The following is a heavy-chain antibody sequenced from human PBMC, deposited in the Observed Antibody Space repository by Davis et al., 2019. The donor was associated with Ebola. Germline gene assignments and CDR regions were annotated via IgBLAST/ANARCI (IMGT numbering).Heavy chain of an antibody. CDR1: GGSISSGGYY. CDR3: ARLLIDSSGWYFYGMDV. V-gene: IGHV4-31*03. D-gene: IGHD6-19*01. CDR2: IYYSGST. Sequence: SETLSLTCTVSGGSISSGGYYWSWIRQHPGKGLEWIGYIYYSGSTYYNPSLKSRVTISVDTSKNQFSLKLSSVTAADTAVYYCARLLIDSSGWYFYGMDVWGKGTMVTVSS. J-gene: IGHJ6*04.